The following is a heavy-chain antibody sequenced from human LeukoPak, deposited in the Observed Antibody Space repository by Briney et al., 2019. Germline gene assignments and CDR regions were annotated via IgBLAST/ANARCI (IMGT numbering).Heavy chain of an antibody. CDR1: GFTFSSYG. V-gene: IGHV3-30*18. CDR2: ISYDGSNK. J-gene: IGHJ5*02. CDR3: AKATHYYDSSPWFDH. D-gene: IGHD3-22*01. Sequence: PGGSLRLSCAASGFTFSSYGMHWVRQAPGKGLEWVAVISYDGSNKYYAESVKGRFTISRDNSKNTLYLQMNSLRAEDTAVYYCAKATHYYDSSPWFDHWGQGTLVTVSS.